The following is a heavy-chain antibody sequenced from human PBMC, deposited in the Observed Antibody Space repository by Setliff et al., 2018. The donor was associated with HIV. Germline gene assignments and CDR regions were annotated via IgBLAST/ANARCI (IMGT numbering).Heavy chain of an antibody. Sequence: SETLSLTCTVSGGSINSRSYYWSWIRQPAGKGLEWVGRIYTTGSTNYNPSLKSRVTISVDTSKNQFSLDLTSVTAADTAVYYCARAPYYNFWSGYYVGMSSHYYGMDVWGQGTTVTVSS. J-gene: IGHJ6*02. D-gene: IGHD3-3*01. CDR2: IYTTGST. V-gene: IGHV4-61*02. CDR3: ARAPYYNFWSGYYVGMSSHYYGMDV. CDR1: GGSINSRSYY.